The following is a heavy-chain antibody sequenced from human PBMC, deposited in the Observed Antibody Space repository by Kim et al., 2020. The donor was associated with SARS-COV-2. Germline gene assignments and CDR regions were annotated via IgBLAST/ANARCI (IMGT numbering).Heavy chain of an antibody. CDR3: ARDGWEIYVWGSYRNDAFDI. J-gene: IGHJ3*02. CDR1: GFTFSSYE. V-gene: IGHV3-48*03. Sequence: GGSLRLSCAASGFTFSSYEMNWVRQAPGKGLEWVSYISSSGSTIYYADSVKGRFTISRDNAKNSLYLQMNSLRAEDTAVYYCARDGWEIYVWGSYRNDAFDIWGQGTMVTVSS. CDR2: ISSSGSTI. D-gene: IGHD3-16*02.